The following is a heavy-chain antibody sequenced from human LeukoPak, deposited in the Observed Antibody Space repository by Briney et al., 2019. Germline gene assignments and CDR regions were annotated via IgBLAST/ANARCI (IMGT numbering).Heavy chain of an antibody. CDR3: ASGSMPFDY. D-gene: IGHD2/OR15-2a*01. Sequence: SETLSLTCAVYGGSFSGYYWSWIRQPPGKGLEWIGEINHSGSTNYNPSLKSRVTISVDTSKNQFSLKLSSVTAADTAVYYCASGSMPFDYWGQGTLVTVSS. V-gene: IGHV4-34*01. CDR2: INHSGST. J-gene: IGHJ4*02. CDR1: GGSFSGYY.